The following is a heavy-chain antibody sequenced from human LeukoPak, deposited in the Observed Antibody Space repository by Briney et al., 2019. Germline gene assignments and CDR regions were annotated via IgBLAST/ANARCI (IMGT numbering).Heavy chain of an antibody. V-gene: IGHV4-30-2*05. D-gene: IGHD1-20*01. Sequence: PLQTLSLTCTVSGGSISSGGYYWSWIRQPPGKGLEWIGYIYHSGSTYYNPSLKSRVTISIDTSKNHFSLKLSSVTAADTAVYYCARLYNWNDALYGLYYYYMDVWGKGTTVTVSS. CDR2: IYHSGST. CDR1: GGSISSGGYY. J-gene: IGHJ6*03. CDR3: ARLYNWNDALYGLYYYYMDV.